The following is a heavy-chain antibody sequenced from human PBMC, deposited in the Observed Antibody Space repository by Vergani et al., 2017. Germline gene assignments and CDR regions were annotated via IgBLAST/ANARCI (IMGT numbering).Heavy chain of an antibody. CDR2: IHPADSDT. CDR1: GYSFTNYW. V-gene: IGHV5-51*01. D-gene: IGHD3-22*01. J-gene: IGHJ4*02. Sequence: EVQLVQSGAEVKKPGESLRISCKVSGYSFTNYWIVWVRQMPGKGLEWMGIIHPADSDTRYRRSFQGQVTISGDKSISTAYLQRSSLRASDSAMYYCARLYGRDSSGSKYCDYWGQGTLVTVSS. CDR3: ARLYGRDSSGSKYCDY.